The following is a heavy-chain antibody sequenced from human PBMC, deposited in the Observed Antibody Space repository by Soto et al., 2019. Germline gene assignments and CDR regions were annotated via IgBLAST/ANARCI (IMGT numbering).Heavy chain of an antibody. Sequence: GWSLRLSCAASGFTFSSHWMSWVRQAPGKGLEWVANINQDGSERHYVDSVKGRFTISRDNAKNSLYLQMNSLRAEDTATYYCAHTGYYDLLTFDYWGQGTLVTVSS. V-gene: IGHV3-7*03. J-gene: IGHJ4*02. CDR3: AHTGYYDLLTFDY. CDR2: INQDGSER. CDR1: GFTFSSHW. D-gene: IGHD3-9*01.